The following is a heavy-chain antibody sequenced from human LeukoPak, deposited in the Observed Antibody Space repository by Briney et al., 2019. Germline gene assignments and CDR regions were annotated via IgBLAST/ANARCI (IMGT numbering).Heavy chain of an antibody. CDR1: GNYW. CDR3: VSFYEAY. Sequence: GGSLRLSCAASGNYWMHWVRQAPGKGLVWVSHINSDGSWTSYADSVKGRLTISKDNAKNTVYLQMNNLRAEDTAVYYCVSFYEAYWGRGTLVTVSS. V-gene: IGHV3-74*01. J-gene: IGHJ4*02. D-gene: IGHD2/OR15-2a*01. CDR2: INSDGSWT.